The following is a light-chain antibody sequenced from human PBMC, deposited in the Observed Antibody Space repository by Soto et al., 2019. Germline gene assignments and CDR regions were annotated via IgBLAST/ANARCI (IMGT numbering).Light chain of an antibody. J-gene: IGKJ1*01. CDR3: QQRSNWPPTWT. CDR1: QNINNNY. Sequence: VLTQSPGTLSLSPGGSATLSCRASQNINNNYLAWYQHHPGKAPRLLIXGASNRATGIPARFSGSVSVTDFTLTISSLEPEEFAGYYCQQRSNWPPTWTFGQGTKVDIK. CDR2: GAS. V-gene: IGKV3-11*01.